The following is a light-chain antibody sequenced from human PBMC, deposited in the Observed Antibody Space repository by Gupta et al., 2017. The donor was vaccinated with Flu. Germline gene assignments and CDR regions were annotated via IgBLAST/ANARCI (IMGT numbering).Light chain of an antibody. J-gene: IGKJ1*01. Sequence: EIVMTQSLATLSVSPGERATLSCRASQSVGSNLAWYQQKPGQSPRVLIYAASTRATGIPARFSGSGSGTEFTLTISSLQSEDFAVYYCQQSTNWPRTFGQGTKVEIK. V-gene: IGKV3-15*01. CDR3: QQSTNWPRT. CDR2: AAS. CDR1: QSVGSN.